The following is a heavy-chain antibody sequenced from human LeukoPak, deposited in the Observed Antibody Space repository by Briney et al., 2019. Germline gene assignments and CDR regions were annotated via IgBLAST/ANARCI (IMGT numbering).Heavy chain of an antibody. CDR2: INPSGGST. CDR1: GYTFTNYY. V-gene: IGHV1-46*01. J-gene: IGHJ3*02. Sequence: ASVKVSCKASGYTFTNYYIHWVRQAPGQGLEWMGVINPSGGSTGYAQMFQGRVTMTRDRSTNTLYMELSSLRSEDTAVYYCARVESWEHSGSSQDAFDIWGQGTMVTVSS. CDR3: ARVESWEHSGSSQDAFDI. D-gene: IGHD1-26*01.